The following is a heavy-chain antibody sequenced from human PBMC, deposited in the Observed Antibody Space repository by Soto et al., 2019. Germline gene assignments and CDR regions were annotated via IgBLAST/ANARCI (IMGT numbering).Heavy chain of an antibody. CDR3: ARGGYGDQHDAFDI. Sequence: GGSLRLSCAASGFTFSSYIMNWVRQAPGKGLEWVSYISSSSSTIYYADSVKGRFTISRDNAKNSLYLQMNSLRAEDTAVYYCARGGYGDQHDAFDIWGQGTMVTVSS. V-gene: IGHV3-48*01. J-gene: IGHJ3*02. D-gene: IGHD4-17*01. CDR2: ISSSSSTI. CDR1: GFTFSSYI.